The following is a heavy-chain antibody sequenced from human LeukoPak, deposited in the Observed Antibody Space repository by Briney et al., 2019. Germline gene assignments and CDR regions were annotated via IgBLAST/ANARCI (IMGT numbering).Heavy chain of an antibody. CDR3: ARAQPHCSSTSCYILGDFDY. CDR1: GYTFTGYY. J-gene: IGHJ4*02. D-gene: IGHD2-2*02. Sequence: ASVKVSCKASGYTFTGYYMHWARQAPGQGLEWMGWINPNSGGTNYAQKFQGRVTMTRDTSISTAYMELSRLRSDDTAVYYCARAQPHCSSTSCYILGDFDYWGQGTLVTVSS. CDR2: INPNSGGT. V-gene: IGHV1-2*02.